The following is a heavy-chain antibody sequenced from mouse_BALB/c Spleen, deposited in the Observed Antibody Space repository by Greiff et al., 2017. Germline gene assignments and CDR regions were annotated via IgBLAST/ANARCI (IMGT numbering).Heavy chain of an antibody. Sequence: EVKLVESGGGLVKPGGSLKLSCAASGFTFSSYAMSWVRQTPEKRLEWVASISSGGSTYYPDSVKGRFTISRDNARNILYLQMSSLRSEDTAMYYCARGGLITYFDYWGQGTTLTVSS. V-gene: IGHV5-6-5*01. D-gene: IGHD2-4*01. CDR2: ISSGGST. J-gene: IGHJ2*01. CDR1: GFTFSSYA. CDR3: ARGGLITYFDY.